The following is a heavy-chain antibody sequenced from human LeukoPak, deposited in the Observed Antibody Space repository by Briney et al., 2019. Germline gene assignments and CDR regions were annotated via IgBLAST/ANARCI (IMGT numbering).Heavy chain of an antibody. V-gene: IGHV4-34*01. CDR3: ARGNTADAFDI. J-gene: IGHJ3*02. CDR1: GGSFIGYY. CDR2: INHSGST. Sequence: SETLSLTCAVYGGSFIGYYWNWIRQPPGKGLEWIGEINHSGSTNYIPSLKSRVTISVDTSKNQFSLKLSSVTAADTAVYYCARGNTADAFDIWGQGTTVTISS.